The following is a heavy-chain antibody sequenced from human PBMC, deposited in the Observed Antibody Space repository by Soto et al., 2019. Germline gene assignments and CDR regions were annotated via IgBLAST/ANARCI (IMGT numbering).Heavy chain of an antibody. J-gene: IGHJ4*02. CDR1: GCSIISGGYS. Sequence: PXETLSLTCAVSGCSIISGGYSWSWIRQPPGKGLEWIGYIYSGTTHYNPSLESRVTIAMDRSKNQVSLSLKSVTAADTAVYYCAREDSGAFFDFWGQGTLVTVSS. CDR2: IYSGTT. CDR3: AREDSGAFFDF. D-gene: IGHD2-15*01. V-gene: IGHV4-30-2*01.